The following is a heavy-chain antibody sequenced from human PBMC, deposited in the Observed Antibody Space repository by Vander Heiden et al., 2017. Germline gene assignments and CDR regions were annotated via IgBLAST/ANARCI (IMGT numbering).Heavy chain of an antibody. CDR1: GGSVPSGGYY. Sequence: QVQLQESGPGLVQPSQTLSLTCTVSGGSVPSGGYYWGWVRQHPGKGLESIGYIYNTGTTYYNPSLKSRITIVVETFKNQLSLNLKSVSAADTAVYYCTSQYNYGQSAAFDLWCQGTMVTVYS. CDR3: TSQYNYGQSAAFDL. V-gene: IGHV4-31*03. CDR2: IYNTGTT. J-gene: IGHJ3*01. D-gene: IGHD5-18*01.